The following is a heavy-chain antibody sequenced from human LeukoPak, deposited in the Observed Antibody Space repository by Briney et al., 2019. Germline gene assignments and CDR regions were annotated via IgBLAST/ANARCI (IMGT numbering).Heavy chain of an antibody. Sequence: GGSLRLSCAGYGFTFSSYAIHWLRQAPGKGLEYVSSISSNGGSTHYANSVKGRFTISRDNSKNTLYLQMGSLRTEDMAVYYCARGLHSGIAAENFEYWGHGTLVTVSS. CDR1: GFTFSSYA. D-gene: IGHD6-25*01. J-gene: IGHJ4*01. V-gene: IGHV3-64*01. CDR2: ISSNGGST. CDR3: ARGLHSGIAAENFEY.